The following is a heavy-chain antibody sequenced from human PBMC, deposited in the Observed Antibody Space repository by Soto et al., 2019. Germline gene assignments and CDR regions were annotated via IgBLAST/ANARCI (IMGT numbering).Heavy chain of an antibody. J-gene: IGHJ6*01. CDR2: ISYDGSNK. CDR3: ANIDTRMVPAYTIYYYGIDV. Sequence: GGSLRLSCASSVFTFSSYGMHCVRHSPGKWLEWVAVISYDGSNKYYADSVKGRFTISRDNSKNTLYLQMNSMRAEDTAVYYCANIDTRMVPAYTIYYYGIDVWGQGTTVNVS. D-gene: IGHD3-10*01. CDR1: VFTFSSYG. V-gene: IGHV3-30*18.